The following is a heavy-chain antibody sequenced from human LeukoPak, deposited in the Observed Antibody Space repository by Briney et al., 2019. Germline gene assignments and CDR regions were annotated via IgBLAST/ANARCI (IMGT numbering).Heavy chain of an antibody. CDR2: IYYSGST. J-gene: IGHJ4*02. Sequence: SETLSLTCTVSGGSISSSSYYWGWIRQPPGKGLEWIGYIYYSGSTNYNPSLKSRVIISVDTSKNEFSLKLSSVTAADTAVYYCARENRAAVAVGYYFDYWGQGTLVTVSS. CDR1: GGSISSSSYY. V-gene: IGHV4-61*01. CDR3: ARENRAAVAVGYYFDY. D-gene: IGHD6-19*01.